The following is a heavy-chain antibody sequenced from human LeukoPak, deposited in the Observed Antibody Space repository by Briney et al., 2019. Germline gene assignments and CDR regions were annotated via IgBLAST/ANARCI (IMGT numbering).Heavy chain of an antibody. Sequence: GESLKISCEGSGGSFTKFWIGWVRQMPGKGLELMGIIYPADSDTRYSPSFQGQVTISADKSITTAYLQWSSLKASDSVMYYCARLPYCGGDCYPNWFDRWGQGTLVTVSS. D-gene: IGHD2-21*02. V-gene: IGHV5-51*01. CDR1: GGSFTKFW. CDR3: ARLPYCGGDCYPNWFDR. J-gene: IGHJ5*02. CDR2: IYPADSDT.